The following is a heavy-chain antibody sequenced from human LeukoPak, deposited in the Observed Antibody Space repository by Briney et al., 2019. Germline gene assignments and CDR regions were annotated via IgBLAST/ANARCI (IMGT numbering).Heavy chain of an antibody. CDR1: GFTFSSYA. J-gene: IGHJ4*02. CDR2: ISYDGSNK. Sequence: GRSLRLSCAASGFTFSSYAMHWVRQAPGKGLEWVAVISYDGSNKNYADSVKGRFTISRDNSKNTLYLQMNSLRTEDTAVYYCAKEYYDTLTGYYNVIDYWGQGTLVTVSS. CDR3: AKEYYDTLTGYYNVIDY. V-gene: IGHV3-30*04. D-gene: IGHD3-9*01.